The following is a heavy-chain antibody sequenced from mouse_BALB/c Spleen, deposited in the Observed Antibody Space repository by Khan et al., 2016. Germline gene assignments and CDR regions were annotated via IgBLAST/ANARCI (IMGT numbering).Heavy chain of an antibody. CDR1: GYSITTGYC. J-gene: IGHJ2*01. CDR2: IQYSGGT. Sequence: EVQLQESGPDLVKPSQSLSLTCTVTGYSITTGYCWHWIRQFPGNKLEWMGYIQYSGGTTYNTSLKSRISITRYTSKTQLILELNSVTTEDTATYYCGREKYYYGRSYVDYWGQGTTHTVSS. D-gene: IGHD1-1*01. V-gene: IGHV3-1*02. CDR3: GREKYYYGRSYVDY.